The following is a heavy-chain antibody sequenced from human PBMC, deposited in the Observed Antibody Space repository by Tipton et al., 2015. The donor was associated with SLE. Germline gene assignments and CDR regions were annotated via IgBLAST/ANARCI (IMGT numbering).Heavy chain of an antibody. J-gene: IGHJ5*02. CDR1: GFTFISYT. V-gene: IGHV3-48*02. CDR2: ISSTSNNI. CDR3: ARKRMAHNWFDP. D-gene: IGHD5-24*01. Sequence: SLRISCAASGFTFISYTMNWVRQAPGKGLEWVSFISSTSNNISYSDSVKGRFTVSRDNAKNSLYLEMNSLRDEDTGVYYCARKRMAHNWFDPWGQGTLVIVSS.